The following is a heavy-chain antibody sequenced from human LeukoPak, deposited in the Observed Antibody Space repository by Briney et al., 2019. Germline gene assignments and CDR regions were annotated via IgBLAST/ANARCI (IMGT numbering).Heavy chain of an antibody. D-gene: IGHD2-2*01. Sequence: PGGSLRLSCAASGFTFTTYAMSWVRQASGKGLEWVSSVSGNGHHTYYADSVKGRFIISSDNSKNMVFLQMNSLRVEDTAVYYCAEGCSSTSCLFGMDVWGQGTTVTVSS. CDR3: AEGCSSTSCLFGMDV. CDR2: VSGNGHHT. V-gene: IGHV3-23*01. CDR1: GFTFTTYA. J-gene: IGHJ6*02.